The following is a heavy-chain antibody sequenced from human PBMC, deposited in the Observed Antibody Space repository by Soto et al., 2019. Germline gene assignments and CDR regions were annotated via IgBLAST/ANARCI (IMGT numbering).Heavy chain of an antibody. D-gene: IGHD3-16*01. CDR3: ARLVFTGPSWFDP. V-gene: IGHV4-34*01. J-gene: IGHJ5*02. CDR1: GGSFSGYY. Sequence: SETLSLTCAVYGGSFSGYYWSWIRQPPGKGLEWIGEINHSGSTNYNPSLKSRVTISVDTSKNQFSLKLSSVTAAETAVYYCARLVFTGPSWFDPWGQGNLVTVSS. CDR2: INHSGST.